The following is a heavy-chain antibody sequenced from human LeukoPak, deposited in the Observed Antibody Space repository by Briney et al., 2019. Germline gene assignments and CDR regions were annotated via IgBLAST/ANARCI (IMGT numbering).Heavy chain of an antibody. CDR3: ARATPPRSYEYGDSRSFDY. CDR1: GRSISRFSYY. V-gene: IGHV4-39*01. Sequence: SDTLSLTCTVFGRSISRFSYYWGWIRHPPGKGLEGIGSIFYSGSTDYNPSLKSRVTISLDTSKNQFSLKLTSLTAADTAVYYWARATPPRSYEYGDSRSFDYWDQGTLVTVSS. D-gene: IGHD4-17*01. CDR2: IFYSGST. J-gene: IGHJ4*02.